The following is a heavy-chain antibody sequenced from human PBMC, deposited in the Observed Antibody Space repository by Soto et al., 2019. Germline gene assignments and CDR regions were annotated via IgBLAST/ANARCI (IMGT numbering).Heavy chain of an antibody. CDR3: ATVGTGSYNWFDP. CDR2: INRDGTAT. D-gene: IGHD1-26*01. V-gene: IGHV3-74*01. CDR1: GFTFTGNW. Sequence: EVQLVESGGGLVQPGGSLRLSCAASGFTFTGNWMHWVRQGPGKGLVWVARINRDGTATTYADSVTGRFTISRDNAKNTLYLPMNSLGAEDTAVYYCATVGTGSYNWFDPWGQGTMVTVSS. J-gene: IGHJ5*02.